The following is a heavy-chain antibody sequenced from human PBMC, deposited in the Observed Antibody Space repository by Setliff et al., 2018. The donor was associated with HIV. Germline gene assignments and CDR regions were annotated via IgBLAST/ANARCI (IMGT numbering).Heavy chain of an antibody. CDR2: ISPYTGNT. CDR1: GYSFINYG. CDR3: ARARLQGIVTAVGPRDNCLDP. V-gene: IGHV1-18*01. Sequence: ASVKVSCMASGYSFINYGISWVRQAPGQGPEWMGWISPYTGNTDYAPRLLGRVTMTTDTSTSTAYLELRSLTSDDTAVYYCARARLQGIVTAVGPRDNCLDPWGQVTRVTVSS. J-gene: IGHJ5*02. D-gene: IGHD1-26*01.